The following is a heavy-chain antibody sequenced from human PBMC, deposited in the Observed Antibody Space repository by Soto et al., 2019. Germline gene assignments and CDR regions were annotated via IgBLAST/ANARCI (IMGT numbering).Heavy chain of an antibody. CDR3: ARDKGYIVDKDDYGDYLFDY. V-gene: IGHV1-3*01. Sequence: GASVKGSCKASGYTFTRYAMHWVRQAPGQRLEWMGWINAGNGNTKYSQKFQGRVTITRDTSASTAYMELSSLRSEDTAVYYCARDKGYIVDKDDYGDYLFDYWGQGTLVTVSS. CDR2: INAGNGNT. CDR1: GYTFTRYA. J-gene: IGHJ4*02. D-gene: IGHD4-17*01.